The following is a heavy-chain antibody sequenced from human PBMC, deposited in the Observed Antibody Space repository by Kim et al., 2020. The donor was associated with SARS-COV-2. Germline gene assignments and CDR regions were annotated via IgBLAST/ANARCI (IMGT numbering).Heavy chain of an antibody. D-gene: IGHD2-21*01. V-gene: IGHV3-74*01. CDR1: GFTFTTSW. Sequence: GGSLRLSCAASGFTFTTSWMHWVRQAPGKGLVWVSYLKPDGGATDYAESVKGRFTMSRDNAKNMVYLQMDSLRAEDTAVYYCARDSYSRYDFWGQGILVTVSS. J-gene: IGHJ4*02. CDR2: LKPDGGAT. CDR3: ARDSYSRYDF.